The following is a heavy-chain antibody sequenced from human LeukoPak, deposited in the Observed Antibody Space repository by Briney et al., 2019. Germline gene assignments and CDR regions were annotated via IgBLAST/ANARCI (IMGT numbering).Heavy chain of an antibody. CDR1: GASVNSGTYY. CDR3: ARGLGPI. V-gene: IGHV4-61*03. Sequence: SETLSLTCTVSGASVNSGTYYWSWLRQPPGKGLEWIGFIYYTGNTKYHPSLEGRVTISVDTSKNHFSLKLTSLTAADTAIYYCARGLGPIWGQGTTVTVSS. CDR2: IYYTGNT. J-gene: IGHJ6*02.